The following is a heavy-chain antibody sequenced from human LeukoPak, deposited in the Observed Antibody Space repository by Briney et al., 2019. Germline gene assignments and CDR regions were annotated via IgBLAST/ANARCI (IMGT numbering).Heavy chain of an antibody. CDR2: ISYDGSNK. CDR1: GFTFSSYG. CDR3: ARQADGDYFLDP. Sequence: GGSLRLSCAASGFTFSSYGMHWVRQAPGKGLEWVAVISYDGSNKYYADSVKGRFTISRDNSKNTLYLQMNSLRAEDTAVYYCARQADGDYFLDPWGQGTLVTVSS. D-gene: IGHD4-17*01. J-gene: IGHJ5*02. V-gene: IGHV3-30*03.